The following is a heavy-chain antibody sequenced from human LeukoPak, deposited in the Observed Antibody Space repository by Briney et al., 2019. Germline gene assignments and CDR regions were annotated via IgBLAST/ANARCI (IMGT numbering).Heavy chain of an antibody. V-gene: IGHV1-3*01. CDR2: INVGNGNT. Sequence: ASVKVSCKASGYTFTTYTIHWVRQAPGQGLEWMAWINVGNGNTKYSQKFQGRVSITRDTSASTAYMELSSLRSEDTAVYYCAKVVGAHNWFDPWGQGTLVTVSS. J-gene: IGHJ5*02. D-gene: IGHD1-26*01. CDR1: GYTFTTYT. CDR3: AKVVGAHNWFDP.